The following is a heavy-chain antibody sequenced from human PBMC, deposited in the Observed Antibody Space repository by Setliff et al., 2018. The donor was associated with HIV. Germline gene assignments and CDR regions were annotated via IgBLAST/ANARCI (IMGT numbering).Heavy chain of an antibody. Sequence: ASVKVSCKASGYTFSSYDVNWVRQATGQGLEWMGWISPYGGAKRATGRFRGRVTMTTDTSINTAYMELSGVRSNDTAVYYGARQLPNSLESRGQGTLVTVSS. J-gene: IGHJ4*02. V-gene: IGHV1-2*02. D-gene: IGHD1-1*01. CDR2: ISPYGGAK. CDR3: ARQLPNSLES. CDR1: GYTFSSYD.